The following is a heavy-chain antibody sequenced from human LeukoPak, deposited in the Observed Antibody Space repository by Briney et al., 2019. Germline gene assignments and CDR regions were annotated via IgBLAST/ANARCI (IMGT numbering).Heavy chain of an antibody. CDR3: ARMTFGGMDF. V-gene: IGHV3-72*01. CDR1: GITLSDQY. Sequence: GGSLRLSCAASGITLSDQYMEWVRQTPGKGLEWVGRTRSKVNNHTTEYAASVKGRFTISRDDSNNSLYLQMNSLKTEVTAVYYCARMTFGGMDFWGKGTTVTVSS. D-gene: IGHD3-16*01. CDR2: TRSKVNNHTT. J-gene: IGHJ6*04.